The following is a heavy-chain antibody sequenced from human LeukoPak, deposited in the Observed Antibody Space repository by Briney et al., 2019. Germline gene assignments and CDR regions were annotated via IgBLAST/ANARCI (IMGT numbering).Heavy chain of an antibody. V-gene: IGHV3-9*01. D-gene: IGHD2-2*01. Sequence: PGRSLRLSCAASGFTFDDYAMHWVRQAPGKGLEWVSGISWNSGSIGYADSVKGRFTISRDNAKNSLYLQMNSLRAEDTAVYYCARDSYCSSTSCYDFDYWGQGTLVTVSS. CDR2: ISWNSGSI. CDR1: GFTFDDYA. CDR3: ARDSYCSSTSCYDFDY. J-gene: IGHJ4*02.